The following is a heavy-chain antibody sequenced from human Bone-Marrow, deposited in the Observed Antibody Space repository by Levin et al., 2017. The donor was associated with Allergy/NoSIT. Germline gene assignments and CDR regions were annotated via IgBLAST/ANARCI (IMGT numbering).Heavy chain of an antibody. V-gene: IGHV3-23*01. CDR2: ISGTGYTT. J-gene: IGHJ4*02. CDR3: AKRGDSGNYFRGFDY. Sequence: LSLTCAASGFTFSTYTMTWVRQAPGKGLEWVSVISGTGYTTYYADSVKGRFTISRDNSKNTLYLQMNSLRVEDTAIYYCAKRGDSGNYFRGFDYWGQGSLVTVS. CDR1: GFTFSTYT. D-gene: IGHD3-10*01.